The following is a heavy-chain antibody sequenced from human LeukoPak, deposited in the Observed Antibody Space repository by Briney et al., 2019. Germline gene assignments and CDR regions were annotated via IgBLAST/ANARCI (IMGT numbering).Heavy chain of an antibody. J-gene: IGHJ4*02. CDR3: VKETSLTGAGDC. Sequence: GGSLRLSCEASGFTFNTYSMNWARQAPGKGLEWVSSIDSSGGYMFYADSVKGRFIISRDNAKDSLYLQMNNLRADDTAVYFCVKETSLTGAGDCWGQGILVTVSS. D-gene: IGHD1-20*01. CDR1: GFTFNTYS. V-gene: IGHV3-21*04. CDR2: IDSSGGYM.